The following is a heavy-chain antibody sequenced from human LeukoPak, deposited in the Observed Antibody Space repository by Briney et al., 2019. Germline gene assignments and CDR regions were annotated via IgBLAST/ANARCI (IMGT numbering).Heavy chain of an antibody. V-gene: IGHV3-66*02. CDR2: IYSGGST. CDR1: GFIVSSDY. Sequence: GGSLRLPCAASGFIVSSDYMSWVRQAPGKGLEWVSVIYSGGSTFYADSVKGRFTISRDKSKNTLYLQMNSLRADDTAVYYCARDSSGWYYFDYWGQGSLVTVSS. CDR3: ARDSSGWYYFDY. J-gene: IGHJ4*02. D-gene: IGHD6-19*01.